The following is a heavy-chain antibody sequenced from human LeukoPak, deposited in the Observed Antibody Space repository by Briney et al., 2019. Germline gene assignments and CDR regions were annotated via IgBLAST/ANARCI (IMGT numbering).Heavy chain of an antibody. CDR1: GFTLSSSA. J-gene: IGHJ4*02. D-gene: IGHD3-10*01. CDR2: ISSNGGST. V-gene: IGHV3-64D*09. Sequence: GGSLRLSCSASGFTLSSSAMHWVRQAPGRGLEYVSSISSNGGSTYYADSVKGRFTISRDNSKNTLYLHMSSLRAEDTAVYYCVKGRITMVRGVFDYWGQGTLVTVSS. CDR3: VKGRITMVRGVFDY.